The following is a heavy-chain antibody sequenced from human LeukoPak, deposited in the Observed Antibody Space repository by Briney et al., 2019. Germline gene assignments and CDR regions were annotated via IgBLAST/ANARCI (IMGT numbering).Heavy chain of an antibody. Sequence: ASVKVSCKASGYTFTSYDINWVRQATGQGLEWMGWMNPNSGNTGYAQKFQGRVTITRNTSISTAYMELSSLRSEDTAVYYCANSAAYSSGWYYFDYWGQGTLVTVSS. CDR2: MNPNSGNT. CDR1: GYTFTSYD. D-gene: IGHD6-19*01. CDR3: ANSAAYSSGWYYFDY. V-gene: IGHV1-8*03. J-gene: IGHJ4*02.